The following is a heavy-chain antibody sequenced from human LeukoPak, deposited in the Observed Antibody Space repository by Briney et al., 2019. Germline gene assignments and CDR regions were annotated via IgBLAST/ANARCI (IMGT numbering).Heavy chain of an antibody. J-gene: IGHJ4*02. CDR2: ICYSGST. CDR1: GGSISSHY. Sequence: PSETLSLTCTVSGGSISSHYWSWIRQPPGKGLEWIGYICYSGSTNYNPSLKSRVTISVDTSKNQFSLKLSSVTAADTAMYYCARSFSPNYYDLLDYWGQGTLVTVSS. D-gene: IGHD3-22*01. CDR3: ARSFSPNYYDLLDY. V-gene: IGHV4-59*11.